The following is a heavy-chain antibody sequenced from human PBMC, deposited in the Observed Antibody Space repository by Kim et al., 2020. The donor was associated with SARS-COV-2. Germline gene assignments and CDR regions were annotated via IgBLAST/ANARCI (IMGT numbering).Heavy chain of an antibody. CDR1: GFTVSSNY. V-gene: IGHV3-53*01. J-gene: IGHJ4*02. CDR2: IYSGGST. CDR3: ATSMVRGVITFDY. Sequence: GGSLRLSCSASGFTVSSNYMAWVRQAPGKGLEWVSIIYSGGSTFYADALKGRFTISRDHSKNTLYVQMNSLRAEDTAVYFCATSMVRGVITFDYWGQGALVSVSS. D-gene: IGHD3-10*01.